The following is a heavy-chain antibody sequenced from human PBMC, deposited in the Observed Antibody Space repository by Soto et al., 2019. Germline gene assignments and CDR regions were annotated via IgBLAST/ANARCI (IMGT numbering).Heavy chain of an antibody. CDR3: ARYCEIVVVTAAMDDAVYDYDGIDV. CDR1: GGTFSSYA. J-gene: IGHJ6*02. D-gene: IGHD2-2*01. CDR2: IIPIFGTA. Sequence: SVKVSCKASGGTFSSYAISWVRQAPGQGLEWMGGIIPIFGTANYAQKFRGRVTITADESTSTAYMELSSLRSEDTAVYYCARYCEIVVVTAAMDDAVYDYDGIDVWGQGTTVTVSS. V-gene: IGHV1-69*13.